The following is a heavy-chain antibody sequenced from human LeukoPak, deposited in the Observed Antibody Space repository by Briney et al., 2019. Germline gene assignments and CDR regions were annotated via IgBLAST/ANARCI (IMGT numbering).Heavy chain of an antibody. J-gene: IGHJ5*02. CDR3: AREALVVVPAATYNWFDP. CDR2: IYTSGST. CDR1: GGSISSGSYY. D-gene: IGHD2-2*01. V-gene: IGHV4-61*02. Sequence: SETLSLTCTVSGGSISSGSYYWSWIRQPAGKGLEWIGRIYTSGSTNYNPSLKSRVTISVDTSKNQFSLKLSSVTAADMAVYYCAREALVVVPAATYNWFDPWGQGTLVTVSS.